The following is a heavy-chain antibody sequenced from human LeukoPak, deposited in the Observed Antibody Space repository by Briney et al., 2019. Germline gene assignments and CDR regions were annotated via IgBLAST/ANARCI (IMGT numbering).Heavy chain of an antibody. V-gene: IGHV4-59*08. Sequence: SETLSLTCTVSGGSISSYYWSWIRQPPGKGLEWIRYIYYSGSTNCNPSLKSRVTISVDTSKNQFSLKLSSVTAADTAVYYCARLPDYGDYSYYFDYWGQGTLVTVSS. CDR2: IYYSGST. CDR3: ARLPDYGDYSYYFDY. CDR1: GGSISSYY. D-gene: IGHD4-17*01. J-gene: IGHJ4*02.